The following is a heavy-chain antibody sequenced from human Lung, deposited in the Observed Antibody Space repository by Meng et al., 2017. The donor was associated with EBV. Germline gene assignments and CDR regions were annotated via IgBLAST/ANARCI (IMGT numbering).Heavy chain of an antibody. V-gene: IGHV4-30-4*01. J-gene: IGHJ4*02. CDR3: ARGELLWDY. CDR1: GYSISSGKYF. Sequence: QVQLQESGPGLVKPSQTPSLTCLAPGYSISSGKYFWSWIRQPPGKGLEWIGYMDYRGSTFYNPSLKSRVTISVDTSKNQFSLKLSSVTAADTAVYFCARGELLWDYWGQGTLVTVSS. D-gene: IGHD2-2*01. CDR2: MDYRGST.